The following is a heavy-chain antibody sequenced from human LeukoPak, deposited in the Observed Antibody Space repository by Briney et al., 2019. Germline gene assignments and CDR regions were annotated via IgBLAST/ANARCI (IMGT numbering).Heavy chain of an antibody. Sequence: PGTSQRLSCAASGFTLSSYAMQWVRQAPGKGLEWVAVISYDGSKKYYAESVKGRFTISRDNSKDTLYLQMNSLRGEDMAVYFCSRAGGDFDWPHLVYWGQGALVTVSS. CDR3: SRAGGDFDWPHLVY. V-gene: IGHV3-30-3*01. CDR1: GFTLSSYA. J-gene: IGHJ4*02. D-gene: IGHD3-9*01. CDR2: ISYDGSKK.